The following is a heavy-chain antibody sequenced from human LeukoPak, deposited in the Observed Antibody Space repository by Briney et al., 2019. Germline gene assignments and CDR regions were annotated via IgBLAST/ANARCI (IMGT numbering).Heavy chain of an antibody. Sequence: SETLSLTCTVSGGSISSYYWSWIRQPAGKGLEWIGRIYTSGSTNYNPSLKSRVTMSVDTSKNQFSLKLSSVTAADTAVYYCARDGGYDHYYYYYYMDVWGKGTTVTVS. CDR3: ARDGGYDHYYYYYYMDV. D-gene: IGHD5-12*01. CDR2: IYTSGST. V-gene: IGHV4-4*07. CDR1: GGSISSYY. J-gene: IGHJ6*03.